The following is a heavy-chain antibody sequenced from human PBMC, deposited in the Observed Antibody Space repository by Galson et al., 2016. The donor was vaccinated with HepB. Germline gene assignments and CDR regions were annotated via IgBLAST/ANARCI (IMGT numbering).Heavy chain of an antibody. Sequence: KVSCKASGGTFNKFAITWVRQAPGQGLEWMGGILPMTDTVDYAQKLQGRVTITADKSTSTAYMELSSLRSEDTAVYNCASASFIEYRKTRSEDAFDIWGQGTMVTVSS. CDR3: ASASFIEYRKTRSEDAFDI. D-gene: IGHD2/OR15-2a*01. CDR1: GGTFNKFA. CDR2: ILPMTDTV. J-gene: IGHJ3*02. V-gene: IGHV1-69*06.